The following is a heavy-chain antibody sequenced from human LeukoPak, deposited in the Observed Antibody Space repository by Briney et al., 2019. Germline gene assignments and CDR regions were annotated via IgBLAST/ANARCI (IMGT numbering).Heavy chain of an antibody. CDR1: GFAVSSNY. D-gene: IGHD3-16*01. CDR2: IYSDGTI. J-gene: IGHJ4*02. Sequence: GGSLRLSCAASGFAVSSNYMSWVRQVPGKGLEWVSVIYSDGTISYADSVKGRFTISRDNSENTLYLQMNSLRVEDTAVYYCAREVGGGASGQWGQGTLVTVSS. V-gene: IGHV3-66*01. CDR3: AREVGGGASGQ.